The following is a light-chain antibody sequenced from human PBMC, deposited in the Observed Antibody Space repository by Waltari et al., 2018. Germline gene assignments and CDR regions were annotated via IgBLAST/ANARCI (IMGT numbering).Light chain of an antibody. J-gene: IGLJ2*01. Sequence: QSALTQPRSVSGSPGQSVTIPCPGSSGYVGAFTFVSWSQRHPGKAPKLMVYDLTKRPSGVPDRFSGSRSADTASLTISGLQAEDEADYYCCSYGGSYTLVVFGGGTKLTVL. CDR1: SGYVGAFTF. CDR2: DLT. V-gene: IGLV2-11*01. CDR3: CSYGGSYTLVV.